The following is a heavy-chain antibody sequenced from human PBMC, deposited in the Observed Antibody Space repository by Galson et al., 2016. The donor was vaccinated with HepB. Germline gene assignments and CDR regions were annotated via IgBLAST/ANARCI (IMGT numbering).Heavy chain of an antibody. CDR3: AKDLGDYVSGSYRYNWFDP. CDR1: GFTFSSYA. CDR2: ISGSGGST. V-gene: IGHV3-23*01. Sequence: SLRLSCAASGFTFSSYAMSWVRQAPGKGLEWVSAISGSGGSTYYADSVKGRFTISRDNSKNTLYLQMNSLRAEETAVYYCAKDLGDYVSGSYRYNWFDPWGQGTLVTVSS. J-gene: IGHJ5*02. D-gene: IGHD3-16*02.